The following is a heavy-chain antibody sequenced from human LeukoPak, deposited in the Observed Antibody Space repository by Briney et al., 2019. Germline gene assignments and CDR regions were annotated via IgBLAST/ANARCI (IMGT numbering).Heavy chain of an antibody. CDR2: INPSGGST. J-gene: IGHJ4*02. CDR3: ARAEDIVVVVAAPLFDY. V-gene: IGHV1-46*01. CDR1: GYTFTSYY. Sequence: ASVKVSCKASGYTFTSYYMHWVRQAPGQGLEWMGIINPSGGSTSYAQKFQGRVTMTRDTSTSTVYMELSSLRSEDTAVYYCARAEDIVVVVAAPLFDYWGQGTLVTVSS. D-gene: IGHD2-15*01.